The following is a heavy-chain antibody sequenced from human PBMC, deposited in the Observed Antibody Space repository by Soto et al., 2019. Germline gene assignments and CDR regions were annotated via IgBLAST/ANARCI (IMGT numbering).Heavy chain of an antibody. Sequence: GASVKVSCKASGYTFTSYAMHWVRQAPGQRLEWMGWINAGNGDTKYSQNFRGRVTITRDTAASTVYMEVRRLRSEDTAVYYCARAPEWELLRVPPPFDYWGQGTLVTVSS. CDR2: INAGNGDT. CDR3: ARAPEWELLRVPPPFDY. CDR1: GYTFTSYA. D-gene: IGHD1-26*01. J-gene: IGHJ4*02. V-gene: IGHV1-3*01.